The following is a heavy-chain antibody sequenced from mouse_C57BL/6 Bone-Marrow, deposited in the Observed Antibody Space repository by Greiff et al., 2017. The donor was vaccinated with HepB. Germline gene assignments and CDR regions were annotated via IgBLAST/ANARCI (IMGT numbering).Heavy chain of an antibody. CDR2: INPSTGGT. V-gene: IGHV1-42*01. CDR1: GYSFTGYD. D-gene: IGHD1-1*01. Sequence: VQLQQSGPELVKPGASVKISCTASGYSFTGYDMNWVRQSPEKSLEWIGEINPSTGGTTYTQKVKAKATLTVDNTITTDYMQLKSLTSEDSAVYYCARECKGTTVVATDAMDYWGQGTSVTVSS. CDR3: ARECKGTTVVATDAMDY. J-gene: IGHJ4*01.